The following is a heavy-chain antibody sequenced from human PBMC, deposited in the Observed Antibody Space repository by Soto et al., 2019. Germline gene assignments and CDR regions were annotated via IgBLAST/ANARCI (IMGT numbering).Heavy chain of an antibody. CDR1: GFTFSSYG. CDR3: ARDGGYSSGWFNWFDP. CDR2: IWYDGSNK. Sequence: QVQLVESGGGVVQPGRSLRLSCAASGFTFSSYGMHWVRQAPGKGLEWVAVIWYDGSNKYYADSVKGRFTISRDNSKNTLYRQMNSLRAEDTAVYYCARDGGYSSGWFNWFDPWGQGTLVTVSS. D-gene: IGHD6-19*01. J-gene: IGHJ5*02. V-gene: IGHV3-33*01.